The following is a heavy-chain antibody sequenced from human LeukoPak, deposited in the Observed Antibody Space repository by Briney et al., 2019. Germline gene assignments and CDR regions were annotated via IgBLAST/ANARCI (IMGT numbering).Heavy chain of an antibody. V-gene: IGHV4-59*08. CDR3: ARRGYGDLPSDY. CDR1: GGSISRNY. J-gene: IGHJ4*02. Sequence: SSETLSLTCSVSGGSISRNYWSWIRQPPGKGLEWIGFIFYTGSTNYNPSLKTLDTISVNTSKNQFSLKLTSVNAADTAVYYCARRGYGDLPSDYWGQGTLVTVSS. D-gene: IGHD4-17*01. CDR2: IFYTGST.